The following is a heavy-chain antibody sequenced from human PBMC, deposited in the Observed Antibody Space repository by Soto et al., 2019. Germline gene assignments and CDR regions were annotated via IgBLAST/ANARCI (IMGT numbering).Heavy chain of an antibody. CDR3: ARGPRNSGYGTGAGFYYYYNGMDV. CDR1: GGSFTAYY. CDR2: INHSGTT. Sequence: QVQLQQWGAGLLKPSETLSLTCGVYGGSFTAYYWRWIRQPPGKGLEYIGEINHSGTTNYSPSLKSRVSISIDTSKNHFSLKLSSVTAADTAVYYCARGPRNSGYGTGAGFYYYYNGMDVWGQGTTVTVSS. J-gene: IGHJ6*02. D-gene: IGHD5-12*01. V-gene: IGHV4-34*01.